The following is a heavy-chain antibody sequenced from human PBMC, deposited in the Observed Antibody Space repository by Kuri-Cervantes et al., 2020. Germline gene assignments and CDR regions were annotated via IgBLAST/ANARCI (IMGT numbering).Heavy chain of an antibody. V-gene: IGHV1-69*05. Sequence: SVKVSCKASGGTSSSYAISWVRQAPGQGLEWMGGIIPIFGTANYAQKFQGRVTITTDESTSTAYMELSSLRSEDTAVYYCASLSFQAFDIWGQGTMVTVSS. D-gene: IGHD3-16*02. J-gene: IGHJ3*02. CDR2: IIPIFGTA. CDR1: GGTSSSYA. CDR3: ASLSFQAFDI.